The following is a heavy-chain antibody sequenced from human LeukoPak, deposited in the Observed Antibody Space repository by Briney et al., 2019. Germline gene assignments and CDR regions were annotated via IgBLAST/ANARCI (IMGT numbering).Heavy chain of an antibody. J-gene: IGHJ4*02. CDR2: INPSGGST. V-gene: IGHV1-46*01. D-gene: IGHD6-13*01. CDR1: GYTFTSYY. CDR3: ARDWSLNGLPADTFDY. Sequence: ASVKVSCKASGYTFTSYYMHWVRQAPGQGLEWMGIINPSGGSTSYAQKFQGRVTMTRDTSTSTVYMELGSLRSEDTAVYYCARDWSLNGLPADTFDYWGQGTLVTVSS.